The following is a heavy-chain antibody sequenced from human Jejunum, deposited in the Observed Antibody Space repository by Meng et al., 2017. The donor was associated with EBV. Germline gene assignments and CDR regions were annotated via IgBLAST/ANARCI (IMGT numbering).Heavy chain of an antibody. V-gene: IGHV4-39*01. Sequence: LHLHDSGPGLVKPSETLSLTCTVSGGSISSSSYYWGWIRQPPGKGLEWIGTYYNSGSTYYNPSLKSRVTISVDTSKNQFSLKLISVTAADTAAYYCARQGPSGRTFDYWGQGTLVTVSS. CDR2: YYNSGST. CDR1: GGSISSSSYY. D-gene: IGHD1-26*01. J-gene: IGHJ4*02. CDR3: ARQGPSGRTFDY.